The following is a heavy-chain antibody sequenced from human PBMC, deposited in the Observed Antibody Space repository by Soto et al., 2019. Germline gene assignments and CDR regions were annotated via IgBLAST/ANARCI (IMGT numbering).Heavy chain of an antibody. CDR2: IKSKTDGGTT. Sequence: GGSLRLSCAASGFTVSSNYMSWVRQAPGKGLEWVGRIKSKTDGGTTDYAAPVKGRFTISRDDSKNTLYLQMNSLETEDTAVYYCTTDQVGGYDYAPFDYWGQGTLVTVSS. J-gene: IGHJ4*02. D-gene: IGHD5-12*01. CDR3: TTDQVGGYDYAPFDY. CDR1: GFTVSSNY. V-gene: IGHV3-15*01.